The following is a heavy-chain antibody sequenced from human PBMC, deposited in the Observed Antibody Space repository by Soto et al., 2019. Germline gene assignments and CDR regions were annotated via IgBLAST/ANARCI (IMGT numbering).Heavy chain of an antibody. V-gene: IGHV1-18*01. CDR2: ISAYNGNT. CDR1: GYAFTSYG. D-gene: IGHD3-3*01. CDR3: AGKAIDFWSGYIDY. Sequence: GASVKVACKASGYAFTSYGISWVRQAPGQGLEWMGWISAYNGNTNYAQKLQGRVTMTTDTSTSTAYMELRSLRSDDTAVYYCAGKAIDFWSGYIDYWGQGTLVTVSS. J-gene: IGHJ4*02.